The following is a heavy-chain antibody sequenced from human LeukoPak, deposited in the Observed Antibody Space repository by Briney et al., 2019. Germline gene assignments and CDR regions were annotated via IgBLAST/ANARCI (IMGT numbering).Heavy chain of an antibody. CDR3: ARDSSGYNWFDP. D-gene: IGHD3-22*01. CDR2: VYSSGST. V-gene: IGHV4-59*11. Sequence: SETLSLTCTASGASISGQYWIWIRQPPGRGLEWIGYVYSSGSTNYNPSLKSRVTMSVDTSKNQFSLKLSSVTAADTAVYYCARDSSGYNWFDPWGQGTLVTVSS. J-gene: IGHJ5*02. CDR1: GASISGQY.